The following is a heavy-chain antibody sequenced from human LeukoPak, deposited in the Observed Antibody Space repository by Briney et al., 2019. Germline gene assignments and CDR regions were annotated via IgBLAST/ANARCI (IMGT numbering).Heavy chain of an antibody. D-gene: IGHD7-27*01. J-gene: IGHJ4*02. V-gene: IGHV3-23*01. CDR1: GFTFSNYA. CDR2: ISGSGGST. CDR3: AKLKLGTAHFDS. Sequence: GGSLRLSCASSGFTFSNYAMSWVRQAPGKGLEWLSTISGSGGSTYYPDSVRGRFTISRDNSKKNLYLQMSSLRAEDTAVYYCAKLKLGTAHFDSWGQGALVTVSS.